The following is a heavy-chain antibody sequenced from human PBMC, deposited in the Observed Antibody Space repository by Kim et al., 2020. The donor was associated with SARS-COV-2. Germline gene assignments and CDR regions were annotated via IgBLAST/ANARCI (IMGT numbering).Heavy chain of an antibody. V-gene: IGHV4-4*02. J-gene: IGHJ4*02. Sequence: SETLSLTCAVSGGSISSSNWWSWVRQPPGKGLEWIGEIYHSGSTNYNPSLKSRVTISVDKSKNQFSLKLSSVTAADTAVYYCAVLDGGGYYYFDYWGQGTLVTVSS. D-gene: IGHD3-22*01. CDR1: GGSISSSNW. CDR3: AVLDGGGYYYFDY. CDR2: IYHSGST.